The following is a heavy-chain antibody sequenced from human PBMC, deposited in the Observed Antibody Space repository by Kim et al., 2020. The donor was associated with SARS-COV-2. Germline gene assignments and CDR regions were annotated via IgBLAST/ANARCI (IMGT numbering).Heavy chain of an antibody. CDR1: GFTFSSYG. CDR3: AKDRSGKAHWYFDY. D-gene: IGHD3-3*01. CDR2: ISYDGSNK. V-gene: IGHV3-30*18. Sequence: GGSLRLSCAASGFTFSSYGMHWVRQAPGKGLEWVAVISYDGSNKYYADSVKGRFTISRDNSKNTLYLQMNSLRAEDTAVYYCAKDRSGKAHWYFDYWGQGTLVTVSS. J-gene: IGHJ4*02.